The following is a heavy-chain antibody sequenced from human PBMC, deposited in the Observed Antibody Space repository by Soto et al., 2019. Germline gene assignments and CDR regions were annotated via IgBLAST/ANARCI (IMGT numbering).Heavy chain of an antibody. Sequence: PSETLSLTCTVSGGSISSYYWSWIRQPPGKGLEWIGYIYYSGSTNYNPSLKSRVTISVDTSKNQFSLKLSSVTAADTAVYYCARHLIVVPAATNYYFDYWGQGTLVTVSS. CDR1: GGSISSYY. CDR2: IYYSGST. CDR3: ARHLIVVPAATNYYFDY. D-gene: IGHD2-2*01. V-gene: IGHV4-59*08. J-gene: IGHJ4*02.